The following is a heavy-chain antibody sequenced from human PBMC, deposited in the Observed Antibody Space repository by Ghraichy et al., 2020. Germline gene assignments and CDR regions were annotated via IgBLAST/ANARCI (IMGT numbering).Heavy chain of an antibody. J-gene: IGHJ4*02. CDR3: ARDLGGGWYFDY. D-gene: IGHD6-19*01. Sequence: GGSLRLSCAASGFIFSGYWMSWVRQAPGKGLEWVANIKKDGSEKYYMDSVKGRFTISRDNAKNSLYLQMNSLRAEDTAVYYCARDLGGGWYFDYWGQGALVTVSS. V-gene: IGHV3-7*01. CDR1: GFIFSGYW. CDR2: IKKDGSEK.